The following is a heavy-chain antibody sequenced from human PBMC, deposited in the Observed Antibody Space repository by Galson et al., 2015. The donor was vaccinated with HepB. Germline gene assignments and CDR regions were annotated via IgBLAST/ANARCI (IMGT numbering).Heavy chain of an antibody. CDR1: GGTFSSYA. V-gene: IGHV1-69*13. J-gene: IGHJ3*02. CDR2: IIPIFGTA. D-gene: IGHD2-21*01. CDR3: ASFPYCGGDCYRKNAFDI. Sequence: SVKVSCKASGGTFSSYAISWVRQAPGQGLEWMGGIIPIFGTANYAQKFQGRVTITADESTSTAYMELSSLRSEDTAVYYCASFPYCGGDCYRKNAFDIWGQGTMVTVSS.